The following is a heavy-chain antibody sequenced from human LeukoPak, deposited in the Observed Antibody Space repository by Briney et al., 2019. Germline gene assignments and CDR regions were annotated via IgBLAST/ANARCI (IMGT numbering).Heavy chain of an antibody. CDR1: GGSFSGYY. V-gene: IGHV4-34*01. J-gene: IGHJ4*02. CDR3: ARARITMVRGVIKPTSLFDY. Sequence: SETLSLTCAVYGGSFSGYYWSWIRQPPGKGLEWIGGINHSGSTNYNPSLKSRVTISVDTSKNQFSLKLSSVTAADTAVYYCARARITMVRGVIKPTSLFDYWGQGTPVTVSS. D-gene: IGHD3-10*01. CDR2: INHSGST.